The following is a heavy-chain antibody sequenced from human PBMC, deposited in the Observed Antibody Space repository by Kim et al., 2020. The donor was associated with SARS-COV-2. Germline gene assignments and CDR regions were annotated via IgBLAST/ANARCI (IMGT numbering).Heavy chain of an antibody. CDR3: ARASSSWYEVYYYYYYGMDV. V-gene: IGHV4-31*03. Sequence: SETLSLTCTVSGGSISSGGYYWSWIRQHPGKGLEWIGYIYYSGSTYYNPSLKSRVTISVDTSKNQFSLKLSSVTAADTAVYYCARASSSWYEVYYYYYYGMDVWGQGTTVTVSS. J-gene: IGHJ6*02. CDR2: IYYSGST. D-gene: IGHD6-13*01. CDR1: GGSISSGGYY.